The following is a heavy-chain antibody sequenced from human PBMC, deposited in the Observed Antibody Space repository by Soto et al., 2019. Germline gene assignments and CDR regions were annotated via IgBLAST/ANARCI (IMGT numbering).Heavy chain of an antibody. CDR3: AGPEHFDRDGFDI. V-gene: IGHV4-39*01. CDR1: GGSISSSSYY. Sequence: SETLSLTCTVSGGSISSSSYYWGWIRQPPGKGLEWIGSIYYSGSTYYNPSLKSRVTISVDTSKNQFSLKLSSVTAADTAVYYCAGPEHFDRDGFDIRGQGTMVTVSS. J-gene: IGHJ3*02. D-gene: IGHD3-3*02. CDR2: IYYSGST.